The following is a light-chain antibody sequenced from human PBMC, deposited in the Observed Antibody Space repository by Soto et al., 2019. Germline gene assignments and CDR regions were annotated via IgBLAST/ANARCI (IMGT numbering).Light chain of an antibody. J-gene: IGLJ2*01. CDR1: SSDVGGYNY. CDR2: DVS. Sequence: QSALTQPASVSGSPGQSITISCTGTSSDVGGYNYVSWYQQHPGKAPKLMIYDVSNRPSGVSNRFSGSKSGNTASLTISGLQAEDEADYYCSSYTSSSTLVVFRGGTKQTVL. CDR3: SSYTSSSTLVV. V-gene: IGLV2-14*01.